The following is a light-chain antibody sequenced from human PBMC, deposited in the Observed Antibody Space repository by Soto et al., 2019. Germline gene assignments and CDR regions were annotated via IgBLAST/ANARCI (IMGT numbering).Light chain of an antibody. Sequence: QSALTQPPSASGSPGQSVTLSCTGTKSEIGGYDFVSWYQHHPGKAPRLIIYEVVQRPSGVPDRFSGFNSGNTASLTVSGLHAAYEADYFCKSYAGSHTYVFGSGTQLTVL. CDR2: EVV. J-gene: IGLJ1*01. V-gene: IGLV2-8*01. CDR1: KSEIGGYDF. CDR3: KSYAGSHTYV.